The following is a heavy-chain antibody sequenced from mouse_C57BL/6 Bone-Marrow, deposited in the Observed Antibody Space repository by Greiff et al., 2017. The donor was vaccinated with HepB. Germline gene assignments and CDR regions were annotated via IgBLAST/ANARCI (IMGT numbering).Heavy chain of an antibody. V-gene: IGHV1-69*01. J-gene: IGHJ3*01. D-gene: IGHD2-3*01. Sequence: QVQLQQSGAELVMPGASVKLSCKASGYTFTSYWMHWVKQRPGQGLEWIGEIDPSDSYTNYNQKFKGKSTLTVDKSSSTAYMQLSSLTSEDSAVYYCAGLYDGYGGFAYWGQGTLVTVSA. CDR2: IDPSDSYT. CDR3: AGLYDGYGGFAY. CDR1: GYTFTSYW.